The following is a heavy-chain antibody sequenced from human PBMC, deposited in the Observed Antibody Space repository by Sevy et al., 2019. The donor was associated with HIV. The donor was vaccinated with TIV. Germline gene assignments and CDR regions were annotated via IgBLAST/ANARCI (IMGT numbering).Heavy chain of an antibody. D-gene: IGHD3-22*01. CDR2: IYPGDSDT. Sequence: GESLKISCKGSGYSFTSYWIGWVRQMPGKGLEWMGIIYPGDSDTRYSPSFQGQVTISADKSIGTAYRQWSSLKASDTAMYYCASPGRYYYDSSGQDAFDIWGQGTMVTVSS. V-gene: IGHV5-51*01. CDR1: GYSFTSYW. CDR3: ASPGRYYYDSSGQDAFDI. J-gene: IGHJ3*02.